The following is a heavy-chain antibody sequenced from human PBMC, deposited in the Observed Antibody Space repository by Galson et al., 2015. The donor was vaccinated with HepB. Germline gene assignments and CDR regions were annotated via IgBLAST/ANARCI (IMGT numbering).Heavy chain of an antibody. CDR2: ISYDGSNK. V-gene: IGHV3-30-3*01. CDR1: GFTSSSYA. J-gene: IGHJ5*02. CDR3: ARESLGYCSSTSCSNWFDP. D-gene: IGHD2-2*01. Sequence: SLRLSCAASGFTSSSYAVHWVRQAPGKGLAWVAVISYDGSNKYYADSVKGRFTISRDNSKNTLYLQMNSLRAEDTAVYYCARESLGYCSSTSCSNWFDPWGQGTLVTVSS.